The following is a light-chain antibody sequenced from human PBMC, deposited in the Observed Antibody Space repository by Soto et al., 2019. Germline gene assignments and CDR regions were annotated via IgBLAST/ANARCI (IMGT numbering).Light chain of an antibody. Sequence: EILLTQSPSTLSLSPGEGATLSCRARHGIGDTLAWYQQKTGRAPRLLIXDGSNRATGIPARFSGSRSGTDFTLTISSLQPEDFATYYCLQDYNYPRTFGQGTKVDIK. J-gene: IGKJ1*01. CDR1: HGIGDT. CDR3: LQDYNYPRT. CDR2: DGS. V-gene: IGKV3D-11*01.